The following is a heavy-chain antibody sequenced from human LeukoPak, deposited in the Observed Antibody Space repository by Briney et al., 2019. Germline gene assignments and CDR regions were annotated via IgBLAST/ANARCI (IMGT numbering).Heavy chain of an antibody. CDR1: GFTVSSNY. J-gene: IGHJ4*02. D-gene: IGHD1-26*01. V-gene: IGHV3-66*01. CDR2: IYSGGST. CDR3: ARDLGYFDY. Sequence: PGGSLRLSCAASGFTVSSNYMSWVRQAPGKGLEWVSVIYSGGSTYYADSLKCRFTIARDNSKNTMYLQMNSLRAEDTAVYYCARDLGYFDYWGQGTLVTVSS.